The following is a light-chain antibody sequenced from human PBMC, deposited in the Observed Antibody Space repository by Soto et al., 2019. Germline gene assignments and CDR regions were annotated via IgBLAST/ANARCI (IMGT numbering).Light chain of an antibody. J-gene: IGKJ1*01. CDR3: QQYGSSPGIT. CDR2: GAS. V-gene: IGKV3-20*01. CDR1: QSVSSSY. Sequence: EIVWKQSPGTLSLSPGKRATLSCRAGQSVSSSYLAWYQQKPGQAPRLLIXGASSRATGIPDRFSGSGSGTDFTLTISRLEPEDFAVYYGQQYGSSPGITFGQGTKVDIK.